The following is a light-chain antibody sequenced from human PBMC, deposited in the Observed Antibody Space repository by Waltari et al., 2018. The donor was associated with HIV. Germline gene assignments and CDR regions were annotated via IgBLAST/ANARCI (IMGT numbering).Light chain of an antibody. Sequence: QSALTQPASVSGSPGQSITISCTGSSSAIGGYDFVSWYQQHPGKAPKLIIYDVIERTSGVSNRFSASKSGNTASLTISGLQPEDEADYYCCSFIGRSTLIFGGGTKVTVV. J-gene: IGLJ2*01. CDR3: CSFIGRSTLI. V-gene: IGLV2-23*02. CDR2: DVI. CDR1: SSAIGGYDF.